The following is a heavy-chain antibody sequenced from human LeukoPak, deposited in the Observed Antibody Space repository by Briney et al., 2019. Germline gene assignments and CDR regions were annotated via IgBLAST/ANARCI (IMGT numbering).Heavy chain of an antibody. V-gene: IGHV4-39*07. CDR2: IYHSGST. D-gene: IGHD6-19*01. Sequence: SETLSLTCTVSGGSIRRADYYWGWIRRSPGKGLEWIGSIYHSGSTYYNPSLQSRVTKSVDTSKNQFSLKLNSVTAADTAVYFCVRGTGNGWDHHFDSWGQGTQVTVSS. CDR3: VRGTGNGWDHHFDS. CDR1: GGSIRRADYY. J-gene: IGHJ4*02.